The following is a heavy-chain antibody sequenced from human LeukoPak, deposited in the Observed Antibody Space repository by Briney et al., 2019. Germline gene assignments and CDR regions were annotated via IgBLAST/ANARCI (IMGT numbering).Heavy chain of an antibody. J-gene: IGHJ5*02. V-gene: IGHV3-30*03. CDR2: ISYDGSNK. CDR3: ARVAYRNWFDP. Sequence: GGSLRLSCAASGFTFSSYGMRWVRQAPGKGLEWVAVISYDGSNKYYADSVKGRFTISRDNSKNTLYLQTNSLRAEDTAVYYCARVAYRNWFDPWGQGTLVTVSS. CDR1: GFTFSSYG. D-gene: IGHD2-21*01.